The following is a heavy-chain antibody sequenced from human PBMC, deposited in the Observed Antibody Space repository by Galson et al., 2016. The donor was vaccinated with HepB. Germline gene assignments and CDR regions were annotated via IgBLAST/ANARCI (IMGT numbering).Heavy chain of an antibody. CDR3: AKHFGVVIYYYYYGMDV. V-gene: IGHV3-23*01. J-gene: IGHJ6*02. Sequence: SLRLSCAASGFTFSSYAMSWVRQAPGKGLEWVSAISGSGGSTYYADSVKGRFTISRDNSKNTLYLQMNSLRAEDTAVYYCAKHFGVVIYYYYYGMDVWGQGTTDTVSS. CDR1: GFTFSSYA. CDR2: ISGSGGST. D-gene: IGHD3-3*01.